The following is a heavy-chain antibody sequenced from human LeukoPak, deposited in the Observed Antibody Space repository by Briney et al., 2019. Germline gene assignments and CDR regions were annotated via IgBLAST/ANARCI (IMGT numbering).Heavy chain of an antibody. CDR2: IKRETLGGTT. D-gene: IGHD3-3*01. V-gene: IGHV3-49*03. J-gene: IGHJ4*02. Sequence: TGGSLRLSCTASGFVLSDYDMTWFRQGPGKGLEWVGFIKRETLGGTTEYAASVKGRFIISRDDSNGIAYLQMNSLKTEDTAMYFCSRSRVDFWSEDYYFPNYFDTWGQGALVTVSP. CDR1: GFVLSDYD. CDR3: SRSRVDFWSEDYYFPNYFDT.